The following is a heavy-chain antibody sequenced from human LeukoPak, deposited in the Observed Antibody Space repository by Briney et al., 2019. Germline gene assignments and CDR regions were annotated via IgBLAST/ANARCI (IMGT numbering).Heavy chain of an antibody. CDR3: ARSLGSGYYLFDY. V-gene: IGHV3-23*01. CDR2: ISGSGGST. CDR1: SSSSYY. J-gene: IGHJ4*02. D-gene: IGHD3-22*01. Sequence: SSSSYYWARVRQAAGKGLEWFSAISGSGGSTYYAESGQGRLTIYRNNSKNKLYLKMKRMSAEVLARYYCARSLGSGYYLFDYWGQGTMVTVSS.